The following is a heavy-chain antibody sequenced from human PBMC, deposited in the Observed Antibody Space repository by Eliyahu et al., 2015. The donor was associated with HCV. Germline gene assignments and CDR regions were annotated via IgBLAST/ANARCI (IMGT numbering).Heavy chain of an antibody. CDR1: GFXFSSYA. CDR3: AKDMRWAYDSSGYREGSHDY. Sequence: EVQLLESGGGLVQPGGSLRLSCAASGFXFSSYAXXWVRQAPGKGLEWVSAISGSGGSTYYADSVKGRFTISRDNSKNTLYLQMNSLRAEDTAVYYCAKDMRWAYDSSGYREGSHDYWGQGTLVTVSS. D-gene: IGHD3-22*01. J-gene: IGHJ4*02. CDR2: ISGSGGST. V-gene: IGHV3-23*01.